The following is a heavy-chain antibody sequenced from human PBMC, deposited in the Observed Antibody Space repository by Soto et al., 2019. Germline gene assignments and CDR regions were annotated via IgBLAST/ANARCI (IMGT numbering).Heavy chain of an antibody. CDR3: AKRQSGGMDV. D-gene: IGHD1-1*01. CDR2: ISYDGSNK. Sequence: QVQLVESGGGVVQPGRSLRLSCAASGFTFSSYGMHWVRQAPGKGLEWVAVISYDGSNKYYADSVKGRFTISRDNSKNTLYLQMNSLRAEDTAVYYCAKRQSGGMDVWGQGTTVTVSS. V-gene: IGHV3-30*18. CDR1: GFTFSSYG. J-gene: IGHJ6*02.